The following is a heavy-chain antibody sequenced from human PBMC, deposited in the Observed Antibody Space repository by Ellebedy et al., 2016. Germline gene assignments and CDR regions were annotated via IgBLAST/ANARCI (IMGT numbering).Heavy chain of an antibody. CDR3: REGHYSDV. CDR2: ISGAGYTT. V-gene: IGHV3-23*01. J-gene: IGHJ4*02. Sequence: GGSLRLSXVASGFTFRNFFMTWIRRAPGKGLEWVATISGAGYTTFFADSVKGRFTISRDNSRNILYLQMSSLRDEDSAIYYCREGHYSDVWGQGTQVTVSA. CDR1: GFTFRNFF.